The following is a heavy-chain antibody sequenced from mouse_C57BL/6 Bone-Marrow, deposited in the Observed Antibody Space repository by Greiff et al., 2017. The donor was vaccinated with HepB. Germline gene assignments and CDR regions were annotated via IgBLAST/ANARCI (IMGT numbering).Heavy chain of an antibody. CDR1: GFSLSTFGMG. CDR3: ARIRLYYGSSPWYFDV. V-gene: IGHV8-8*01. D-gene: IGHD1-1*01. CDR2: IWWDDDK. J-gene: IGHJ1*03. Sequence: LQQSGPGILQPSQTLSLTCSFSGFSLSTFGMGVGWIRQPSGKGLEWLAHIWWDDDKYYNPALKSRLTISKDTSKNQVFLKIANVDTADTATYYCARIRLYYGSSPWYFDVWGTGTTVTVSS.